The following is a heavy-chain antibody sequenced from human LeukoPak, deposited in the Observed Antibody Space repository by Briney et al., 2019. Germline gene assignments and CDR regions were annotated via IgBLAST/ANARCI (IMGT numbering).Heavy chain of an antibody. CDR1: GFTFRSYW. J-gene: IGHJ4*02. CDR3: AREYYGSGSYYNVGY. V-gene: IGHV3-20*04. D-gene: IGHD3-10*01. CDR2: INWNGGRT. Sequence: PGGSLRLSCAASGFTFRSYWMHWVRQAPGKGLEWVSGINWNGGRTGYADSVKGRFTISRDNAKKSLYVQMNSLRAEDTALYYCAREYYGSGSYYNVGYWGQGTLVTVSS.